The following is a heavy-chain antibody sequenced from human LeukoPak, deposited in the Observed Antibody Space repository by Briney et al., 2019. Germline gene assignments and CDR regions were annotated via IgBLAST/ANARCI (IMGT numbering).Heavy chain of an antibody. CDR3: AREGSSSFDY. CDR2: TYYRSKWYY. Sequence: SQTLSVTCALSGDSVSSNSAAWNWIRQSPSGGLEWLGRTYYRSKWYYDYAVSVTSRITINPDTSKNQFSLHLNSVTPEDTAVYYCAREGSSSFDYWGQGTLVTVSS. D-gene: IGHD3-10*01. V-gene: IGHV6-1*01. J-gene: IGHJ4*02. CDR1: GDSVSSNSAA.